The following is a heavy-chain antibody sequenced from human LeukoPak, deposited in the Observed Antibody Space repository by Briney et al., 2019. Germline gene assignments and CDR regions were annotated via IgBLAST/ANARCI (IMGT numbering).Heavy chain of an antibody. CDR3: AKDYDFWIHDGMDV. CDR1: GFTFSSYG. J-gene: IGHJ6*02. V-gene: IGHV3-30*18. CDR2: ISYDGSNK. D-gene: IGHD3-3*01. Sequence: GGSLRLSCAASGFTFSSYGMRWGRAAPDKGLGRVAVISYDGSNKYSADSVKGRFTTSRDNSKNTLYLQMNSLRAEDTAVYYCAKDYDFWIHDGMDVWGQGTTVTVSS.